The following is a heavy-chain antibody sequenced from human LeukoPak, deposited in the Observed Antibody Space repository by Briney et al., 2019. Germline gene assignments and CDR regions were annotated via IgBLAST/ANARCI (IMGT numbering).Heavy chain of an antibody. Sequence: ASVKVSCKASGGTFSSYAISWVRQAPGQGLEWMGRVIPIFGIANYAQKFQGRVTITADKSTSTAYMELSSLRSEDTAVYYCASLLTTGNWFYYYGMDVWGQRTTVTVSS. V-gene: IGHV1-69*04. CDR3: ASLLTTGNWFYYYGMDV. D-gene: IGHD3-16*01. CDR1: GGTFSSYA. CDR2: VIPIFGIA. J-gene: IGHJ6*02.